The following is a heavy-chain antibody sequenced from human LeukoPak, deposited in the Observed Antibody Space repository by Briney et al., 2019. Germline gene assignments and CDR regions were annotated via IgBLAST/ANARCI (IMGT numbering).Heavy chain of an antibody. CDR2: IYNSGST. CDR1: GGSISRGSYY. D-gene: IGHD3-10*01. J-gene: IGHJ4*02. V-gene: IGHV4-61*02. CDR3: ARQTFGVLYFDS. Sequence: SETLSLTCIVSGGSISRGSYYWNWIRQPAGKGLEWMGRIYNSGSTNYNPSLKSRVSISTDMSKNQVSLTLNSVTAADTAVYYCARQTFGVLYFDSWGQGTLVTVSS.